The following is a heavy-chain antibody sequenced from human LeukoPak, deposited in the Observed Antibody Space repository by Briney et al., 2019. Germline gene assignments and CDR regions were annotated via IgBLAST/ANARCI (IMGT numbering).Heavy chain of an antibody. CDR2: ISSSSYI. J-gene: IGHJ4*02. V-gene: IGHV3-21*01. CDR1: GFTFSRYS. Sequence: PGGSLRLSCAASGFTFSRYSMNWVRQAPGKGLEWVSSISSSSYIYYADSVKGRFTISRDNAKNSLYLQMNSLRAEDTAVYYCARDRPDTVTTYDYWGQGTLVTVSS. CDR3: ARDRPDTVTTYDY. D-gene: IGHD4-17*01.